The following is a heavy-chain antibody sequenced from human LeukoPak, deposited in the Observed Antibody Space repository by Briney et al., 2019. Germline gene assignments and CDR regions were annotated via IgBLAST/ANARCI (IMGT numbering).Heavy chain of an antibody. D-gene: IGHD5-24*01. CDR3: ARGDGYNFFDY. Sequence: GGSLRLSCAASGFTFSSYGMYWVRQAPGKGLEWVSVFYVGGATYYADSVKGRFTISRDNSENTLYLQMKSLRAEDTAVYYCARGDGYNFFDYWGQGTLVTVSS. CDR2: FYVGGAT. V-gene: IGHV3-53*01. CDR1: GFTFSSYG. J-gene: IGHJ4*02.